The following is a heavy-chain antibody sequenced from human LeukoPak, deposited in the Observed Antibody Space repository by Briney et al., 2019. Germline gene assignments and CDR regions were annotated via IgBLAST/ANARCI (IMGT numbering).Heavy chain of an antibody. CDR3: VRDVSSGWAFDY. D-gene: IGHD6-19*01. V-gene: IGHV3-7*01. CDR1: GFTFNKYW. J-gene: IGHJ4*01. CDR2: VNQDGTQK. Sequence: GGSLRLSCSASGFTFNKYWMSWLRQLPGQGLEWVANVNQDGTQKYYVDSVKGRFTNSRDNARNLLYLQMNSLRAEDTAVYYCVRDVSSGWAFDYWGHGTLVTVSS.